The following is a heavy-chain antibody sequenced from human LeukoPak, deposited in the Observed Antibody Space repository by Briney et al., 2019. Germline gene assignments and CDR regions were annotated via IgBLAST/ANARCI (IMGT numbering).Heavy chain of an antibody. CDR1: GGSISSYY. Sequence: SETLSLTCAVSGGSISSYYWSWIRQPPGKGLEWIGYIYYSGSTNYNPSLKSRVTISVDTSKNQFSLKLSSVTAADTAVYYCARDIVVPGRHYYYYMDVWGKGTTVTVSS. V-gene: IGHV4-59*01. CDR2: IYYSGST. CDR3: ARDIVVPGRHYYYYMDV. D-gene: IGHD6-19*01. J-gene: IGHJ6*03.